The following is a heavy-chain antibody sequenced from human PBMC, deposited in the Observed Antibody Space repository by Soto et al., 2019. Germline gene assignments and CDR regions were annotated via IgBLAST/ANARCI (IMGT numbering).Heavy chain of an antibody. CDR3: AGGARITMVRGAGWAEFDI. V-gene: IGHV1-3*01. J-gene: IGHJ3*02. CDR2: INAGNGNT. Sequence: ASVKVSCKASGYTLASYAMHWVRQAPGQRIEWMGWINAGNGNTKYSQKFQGRVTITRDTSASTAYMELSSLRSEDTAVYYCAGGARITMVRGAGWAEFDIWGQGTMVTVSS. D-gene: IGHD3-10*01. CDR1: GYTLASYA.